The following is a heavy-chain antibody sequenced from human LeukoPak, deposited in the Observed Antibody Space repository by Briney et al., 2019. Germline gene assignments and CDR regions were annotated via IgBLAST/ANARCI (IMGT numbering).Heavy chain of an antibody. J-gene: IGHJ4*02. Sequence: SETMSLTCAVYGGSFSGYYWSWIRQPPGKGLEWIGEINHSGSTNYNPSLKSRVTISVDTSKNQFSLKRSSVTSADTAVYDCASGSYPFDYWGQGTLVTVSS. CDR1: GGSFSGYY. CDR2: INHSGST. CDR3: ASGSYPFDY. V-gene: IGHV4-34*01.